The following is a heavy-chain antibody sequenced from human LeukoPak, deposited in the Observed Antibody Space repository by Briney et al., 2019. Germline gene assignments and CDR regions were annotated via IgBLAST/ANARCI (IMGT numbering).Heavy chain of an antibody. D-gene: IGHD6-19*01. CDR1: GGTFSSYA. CDR3: ARTAGIAVAQISFDY. Sequence: SVKVSCKASGGTFSSYAISWVRQAPGQGLEWMGGIIPIFGTANYAQKFQGRVTITADESTSTAYMELSSLRSEDTAVYYCARTAGIAVAQISFDYWGQGTLVTVSS. J-gene: IGHJ4*02. CDR2: IIPIFGTA. V-gene: IGHV1-69*13.